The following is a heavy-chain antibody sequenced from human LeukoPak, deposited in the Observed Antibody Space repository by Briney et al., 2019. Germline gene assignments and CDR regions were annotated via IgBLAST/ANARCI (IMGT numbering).Heavy chain of an antibody. Sequence: PGGSLRLSGSASGFTFSNYRMHWVRQAPGKGLEYVSAIRSDGSSTYYADSVKDRFTISRDNSKKTLYLQMGSLRPEDTAGFYCMKGGVSGGWYDYWGQGTLVTV. V-gene: IGHV3-64D*06. D-gene: IGHD6-19*01. CDR3: MKGGVSGGWYDY. CDR2: IRSDGSST. CDR1: GFTFSNYR. J-gene: IGHJ4*02.